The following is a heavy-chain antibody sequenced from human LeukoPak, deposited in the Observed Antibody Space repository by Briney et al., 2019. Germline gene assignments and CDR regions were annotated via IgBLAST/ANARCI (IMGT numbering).Heavy chain of an antibody. Sequence: PSETLSLTCTVSGGSITDYYWSWIRQPPGKGLEWIGYIYYSGCTKYNPYLKSRVTISIDTSKNQFSLKLSSVTAADTALYYCARGTGAYYYLWGQGTVVTVSS. CDR2: IYYSGCT. D-gene: IGHD3-22*01. CDR3: ARGTGAYYYL. CDR1: GGSITDYY. V-gene: IGHV4-59*01. J-gene: IGHJ3*01.